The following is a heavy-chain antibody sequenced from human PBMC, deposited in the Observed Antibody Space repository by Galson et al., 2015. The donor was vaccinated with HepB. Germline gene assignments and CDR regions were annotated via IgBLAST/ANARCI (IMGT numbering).Heavy chain of an antibody. CDR1: GFTFSDYS. CDR2: MSSSSSTI. D-gene: IGHD3-22*01. J-gene: IGHJ6*01. CDR3: ARDMNYYDSSGYYYSGMDV. V-gene: IGHV3-48*04. Sequence: SLRLSCAASGFTFSDYSMIWVRQAPGTGLEWLSDMSSSSSTIYYADSVKGRFTISRDNAKNSLYLQMNSLRGEDTAVYYCARDMNYYDSSGYYYSGMDVWGQGTTVTVSS.